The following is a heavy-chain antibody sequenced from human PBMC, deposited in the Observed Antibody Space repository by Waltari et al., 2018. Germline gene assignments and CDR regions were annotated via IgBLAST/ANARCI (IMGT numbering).Heavy chain of an antibody. V-gene: IGHV5-51*01. CDR2: TYPGDSHT. CDR1: GYSFTSYW. CDR3: ARSGRVAVAGTTYYYYGMDV. Sequence: EVQLVQSGAEVKKPGESLKISCKGSGYSFTSYWIGWVRQMPGKGLEWMGITYPGDSHTRYSPSFQGQVTISADKSISTAYLQWSSLKASDTAMYYCARSGRVAVAGTTYYYYGMDVWGQGTTVTVSS. D-gene: IGHD6-19*01. J-gene: IGHJ6*02.